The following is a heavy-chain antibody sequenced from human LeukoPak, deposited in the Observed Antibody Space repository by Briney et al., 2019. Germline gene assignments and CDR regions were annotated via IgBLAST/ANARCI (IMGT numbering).Heavy chain of an antibody. CDR1: GFTVSGSY. J-gene: IGHJ4*02. CDR3: ASESGTTNGGLDY. V-gene: IGHV3-53*01. Sequence: GGSLRLSCAASGFTVSGSYMSWVRQTPGKRLEWVSVIYPGGSPYYANSMKGRFTLSRDNSKNTVSLQMNSLRAEDTAVYYCASESGTTNGGLDYWGQGTLVTVSS. D-gene: IGHD1-7*01. CDR2: IYPGGSP.